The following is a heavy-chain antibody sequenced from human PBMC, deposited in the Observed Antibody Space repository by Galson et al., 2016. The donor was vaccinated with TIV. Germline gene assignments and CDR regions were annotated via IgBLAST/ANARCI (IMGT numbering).Heavy chain of an antibody. CDR1: DFTVSSNY. D-gene: IGHD2-21*02. Sequence: SLRLSCAASDFTVSSNYMSWVRQAPGRGLEWVSIISSGGTTHYADSVRGRFTISRDNSKNTMFLQMNSLRVEDTAVYYCVRDRRHCGDNCYLYYYYGMDVWGQGTTVTVS. J-gene: IGHJ6*02. CDR3: VRDRRHCGDNCYLYYYYGMDV. V-gene: IGHV3-53*05. CDR2: ISSGGTT.